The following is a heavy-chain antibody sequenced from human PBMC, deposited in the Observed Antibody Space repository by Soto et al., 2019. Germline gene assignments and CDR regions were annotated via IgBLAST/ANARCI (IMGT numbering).Heavy chain of an antibody. CDR2: INAGNGKT. V-gene: IGHV1-3*01. CDR1: GYTFTTYA. D-gene: IGHD2-2*01. Sequence: SSVKVSCKASGYTFTTYAIHGVRQAPGQRREWMGRINAGNGKTKYSKKFQDRVTITRDTSATIAYRELSSLTSEDTAVYYCARAGDDCSTTSCSMIEYWGQGTLV. CDR3: ARAGDDCSTTSCSMIEY. J-gene: IGHJ4*02.